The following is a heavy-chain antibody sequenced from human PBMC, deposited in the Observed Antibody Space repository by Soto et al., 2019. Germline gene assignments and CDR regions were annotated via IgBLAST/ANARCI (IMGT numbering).Heavy chain of an antibody. CDR3: ATFYFGSGSYYIFDN. CDR2: ISASDGST. CDR1: GYAFSFG. D-gene: IGHD3-10*01. V-gene: IGHV1-18*01. Sequence: ASVKVSCKASGYAFSFGFSWVRQAPGQGLEWMGWISASDGSTNSAQKFRGRISLTTDTSTNTAYLDLLSLTSDDTAVYFCATFYFGSGSYYIFDNWSQGSLVTVSS. J-gene: IGHJ4*02.